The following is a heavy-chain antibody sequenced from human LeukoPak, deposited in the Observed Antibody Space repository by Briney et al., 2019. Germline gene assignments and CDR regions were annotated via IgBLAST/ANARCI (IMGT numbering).Heavy chain of an antibody. CDR1: GFTFSDYY. CDR2: ISSSSSYT. J-gene: IGHJ6*02. V-gene: IGHV3-11*06. CDR3: ARNLQLGYGMDV. Sequence: GGSLRLSCAASGFTFSDYYMSWIRQAPGKGLEWVSYISSSSSYTNYADSVKGRFTISRDNAKNSLYLQMNSLRAEDTAVYYCARNLQLGYGMDVWGQGTTVTVSS. D-gene: IGHD5-18*01.